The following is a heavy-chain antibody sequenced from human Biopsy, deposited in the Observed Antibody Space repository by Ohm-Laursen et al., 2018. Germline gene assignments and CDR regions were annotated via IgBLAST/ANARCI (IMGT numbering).Heavy chain of an antibody. CDR2: INKDGSVT. J-gene: IGHJ3*01. Sequence: GSLRLSCSASGSTFSQYWMTWVRQSPGKGLEWVANINKDGSVTNYLDSVKGRFAVSRDNAKNSAYLQMNSLRTEDTAIYYCARDSGGGDSINGWYDALDLWGRGTTVTVSS. D-gene: IGHD2-8*01. V-gene: IGHV3-7*01. CDR3: ARDSGGGDSINGWYDALDL. CDR1: GSTFSQYW.